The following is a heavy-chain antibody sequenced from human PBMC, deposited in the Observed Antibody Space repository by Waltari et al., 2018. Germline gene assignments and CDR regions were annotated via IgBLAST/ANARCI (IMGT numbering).Heavy chain of an antibody. CDR2: ISSYGGST. CDR3: AREGGRPAAIREGYYYYYYMDV. CDR1: GFTFSSYA. J-gene: IGHJ6*03. V-gene: IGHV3-64*01. D-gene: IGHD2-2*02. Sequence: EVQLVESGGGLVQPGGSLRLSCAASGFTFSSYAMHWVRQAPGKGLEYVSAISSYGGSTYYANSVNGRFTNSRDNYKNTRYLQMGSLRAEEMAVYYCAREGGRPAAIREGYYYYYYMDVWGKGTTVTVSS.